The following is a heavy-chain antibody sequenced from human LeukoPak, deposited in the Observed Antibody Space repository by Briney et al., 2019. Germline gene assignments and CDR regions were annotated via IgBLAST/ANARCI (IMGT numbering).Heavy chain of an antibody. Sequence: GGSLRLSCAASGFTLSSYAMTWVRRAPGKGLEWVSTISGSGATTYYADSVKGRFTISRDNSKNTLYLQMNTLRAEDTAIYYCAKGQERTRIAARPSAFDFWGQGTLVTVSS. CDR1: GFTLSSYA. CDR2: ISGSGATT. D-gene: IGHD6-6*01. V-gene: IGHV3-23*01. J-gene: IGHJ4*02. CDR3: AKGQERTRIAARPSAFDF.